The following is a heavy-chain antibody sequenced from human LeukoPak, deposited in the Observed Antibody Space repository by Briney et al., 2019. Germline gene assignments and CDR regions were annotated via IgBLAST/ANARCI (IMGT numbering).Heavy chain of an antibody. J-gene: IGHJ4*02. Sequence: SETLSLTCAVYGGSFSGYYWSWIRQPPGKGLEWIGEINHSGSTNYNPSLKSRVTISVDTSKNQFSLKLSSVTAADTAVYYCARVVAAAGPNFDYWGQGTLVTVSS. CDR1: GGSFSGYY. D-gene: IGHD6-13*01. V-gene: IGHV4-34*01. CDR3: ARVVAAAGPNFDY. CDR2: INHSGST.